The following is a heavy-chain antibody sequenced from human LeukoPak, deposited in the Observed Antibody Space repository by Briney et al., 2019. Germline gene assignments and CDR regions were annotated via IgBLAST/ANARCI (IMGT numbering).Heavy chain of an antibody. CDR2: TYYRSKWYN. Sequence: SQTLSLTCAISGDSVPSNSAAWNWTRQSPSRGLEWLGRTYYRSKWYNDYAVSVKSRITINPDTSKNQFSLQLNSVTPEDTAVYYCARDPGRTDKWFDPWGQGTLVTVSS. CDR3: ARDPGRTDKWFDP. J-gene: IGHJ5*02. V-gene: IGHV6-1*01. CDR1: GDSVPSNSAA.